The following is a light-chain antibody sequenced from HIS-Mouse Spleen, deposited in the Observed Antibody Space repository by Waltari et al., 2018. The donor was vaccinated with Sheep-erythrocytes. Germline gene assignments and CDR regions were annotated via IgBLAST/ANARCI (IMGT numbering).Light chain of an antibody. CDR1: SSDVGSYNL. Sequence: QSALTQPASVSGSPGQSITISCTGTSSDVGSYNLVSWYQQHPGKAPKLMIYEGSKRPSCVSNRFSGSKSCNTASLTISVLQAEDEADYYCCSYAGSSTWVFGGGTKLTVL. V-gene: IGLV2-23*01. CDR3: CSYAGSSTWV. CDR2: EGS. J-gene: IGLJ3*02.